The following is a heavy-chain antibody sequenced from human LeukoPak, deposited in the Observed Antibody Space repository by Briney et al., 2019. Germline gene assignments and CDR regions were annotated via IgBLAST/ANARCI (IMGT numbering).Heavy chain of an antibody. V-gene: IGHV3-49*04. CDR3: TSGDYVRDYFDY. D-gene: IGHD3-10*02. CDR2: IRSKAYGGTT. CDR1: GLTFGDYA. J-gene: IGHJ4*02. Sequence: GRSLRLSCTASGLTFGDYAMSWVRQAPGKGLEWVGFIRSKAYGGTTEYAASVKGRFTISRDDSKSIAYLQMNSLKTEDTAVYYCTSGDYVRDYFDYWGQGTLVTVSS.